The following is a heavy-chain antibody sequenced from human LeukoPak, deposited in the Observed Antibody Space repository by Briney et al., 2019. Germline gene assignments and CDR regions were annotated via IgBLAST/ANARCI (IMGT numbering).Heavy chain of an antibody. CDR1: NGSFRGYY. V-gene: IGHV4-34*01. D-gene: IGHD2-2*01. Sequence: SETLSLTCAVYNGSFRGYYWSWIRQPPGKGLEWIGEIDHSGITHYNPSLESRVTISVDTSKSQVSLKVRSVTAADTALYYCARERVVPAAMPFDYWGQGTQVTVSS. J-gene: IGHJ4*02. CDR2: IDHSGIT. CDR3: ARERVVPAAMPFDY.